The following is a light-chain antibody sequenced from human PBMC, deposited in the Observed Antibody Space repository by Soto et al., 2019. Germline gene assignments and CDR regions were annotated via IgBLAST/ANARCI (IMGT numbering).Light chain of an antibody. CDR1: QSISSW. CDR3: QQLNTLPFT. CDR2: DAS. J-gene: IGKJ5*01. V-gene: IGKV1-5*01. Sequence: DIQMTQSPSTLSASVGDGVTITCRASQSISSWLAWYQQKRGKAPKLLIYDASSLESGVPSRFSGSGSGTEFTLTISGLLPEDFATYHCQQLNTLPFTFGQGTRLEI.